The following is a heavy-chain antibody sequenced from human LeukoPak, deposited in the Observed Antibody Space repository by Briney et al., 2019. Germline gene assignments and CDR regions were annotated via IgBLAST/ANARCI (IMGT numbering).Heavy chain of an antibody. CDR1: GFTFSSYS. Sequence: GGSLRLSCAASGFTFSSYSMNWVRQAPGKGLEWVSSISSSSSYIYYADSVKGRFTISRDNAKNSLYLQMNSLRAEDTAVYYCARVGSGMYNWFDPWGQGTLVTVSS. V-gene: IGHV3-21*01. J-gene: IGHJ5*02. D-gene: IGHD6-19*01. CDR3: ARVGSGMYNWFDP. CDR2: ISSSSSYI.